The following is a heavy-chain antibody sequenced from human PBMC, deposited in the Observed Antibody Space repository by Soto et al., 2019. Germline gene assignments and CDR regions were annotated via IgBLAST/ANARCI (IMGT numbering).Heavy chain of an antibody. V-gene: IGHV1-69*06. D-gene: IGHD1-26*01. CDR3: ARAVGSVKVGYYYYYYMDV. CDR1: AYTFTAYY. Sequence: SVKVSCKASAYTFTAYYIHWVRQAPGQGLEWMGGIIPIFGTANYAQKFQGRVTITADKSTSTAYMELSSLRSEDTAVYYCARAVGSVKVGYYYYYYMDVWGKGTTDIVSS. CDR2: IIPIFGTA. J-gene: IGHJ6*03.